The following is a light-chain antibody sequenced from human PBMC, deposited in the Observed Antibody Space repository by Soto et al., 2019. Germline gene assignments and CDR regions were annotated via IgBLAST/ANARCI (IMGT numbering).Light chain of an antibody. J-gene: IGKJ4*01. CDR2: KTS. CDR1: QSINNW. V-gene: IGKV1-5*03. Sequence: TQSPDTLSASVGDRVTITCRASQSINNWLAWYQQKPGKAPKLLIYKTSDLESGVPSRFSGSGSGTEFSLTISSLQPDDFATYYCQQYKSFSLTFGGGTRVEVK. CDR3: QQYKSFSLT.